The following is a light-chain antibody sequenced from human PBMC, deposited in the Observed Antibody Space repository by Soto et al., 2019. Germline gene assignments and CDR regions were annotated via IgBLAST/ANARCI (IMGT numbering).Light chain of an antibody. J-gene: IGLJ2*01. Sequence: QSVLIQPPSASGTPGQRVTISCSGSSSNIGRNSVNWYQQLPGTAPRLVIYVNNQRPSGVSARFSGSRSGTTASLAISGLQAEDEGDYYCAAWDDSLSVVFGGGTKLTVL. CDR1: SSNIGRNS. CDR3: AAWDDSLSVV. CDR2: VNN. V-gene: IGLV1-44*01.